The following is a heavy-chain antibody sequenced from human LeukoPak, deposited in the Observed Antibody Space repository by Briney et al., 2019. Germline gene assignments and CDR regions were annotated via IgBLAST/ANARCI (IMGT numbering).Heavy chain of an antibody. CDR1: GFTVSSNY. Sequence: GGSLRLSCAASGFTVSSNYMSWVRQAPGKGLEWVSVIYSGGSTYYADSVKGRFTISRDNSKNTLYLQMNSLRAEDTAVYYCAKQRTSIYGDSPFDSWGQGTLVTVSS. D-gene: IGHD4-17*01. J-gene: IGHJ4*02. V-gene: IGHV3-53*01. CDR2: IYSGGST. CDR3: AKQRTSIYGDSPFDS.